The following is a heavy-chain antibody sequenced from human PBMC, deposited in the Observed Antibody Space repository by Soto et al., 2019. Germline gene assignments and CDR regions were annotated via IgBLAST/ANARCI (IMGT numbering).Heavy chain of an antibody. Sequence: PVGSLRLSCAGSGVTFCDSDISWIRQAPGKGLEWLSYISPGSRYPAYAYSLKGLFTISIDNAKRSLYLQMMSLTAEDTAIYYCARGAGGGLFAPRGQASLATVSS. V-gene: IGHV3-11*06. CDR2: ISPGSRYP. J-gene: IGHJ5*02. D-gene: IGHD2-8*02. CDR3: ARGAGGGLFAP. CDR1: GVTFCDSD.